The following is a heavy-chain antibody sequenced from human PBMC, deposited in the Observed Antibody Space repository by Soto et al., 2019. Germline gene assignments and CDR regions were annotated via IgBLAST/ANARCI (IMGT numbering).Heavy chain of an antibody. Sequence: SLRLSCAASGFTFDDYAMHWVRQAPGKGLEWVSGISWNSGSIGYADSVKGRFTISRDNAKNSLYLQMNSLRAEDTALYYCAKDGNDDGAFDIWGQGTMVTVSS. CDR3: AKDGNDDGAFDI. J-gene: IGHJ3*02. D-gene: IGHD1-1*01. CDR2: ISWNSGSI. V-gene: IGHV3-9*01. CDR1: GFTFDDYA.